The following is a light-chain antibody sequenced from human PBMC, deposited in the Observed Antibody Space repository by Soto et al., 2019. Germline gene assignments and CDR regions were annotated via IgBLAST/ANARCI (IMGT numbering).Light chain of an antibody. CDR3: HQYGSAPIT. Sequence: EIVLTQSPGTLSLSPGDRATLSCRASQSVTPNYLAWYQQKPGQAPRLLVYGASIRATGIPDSFSGSGSGTDFTLTISRLEPEDFAVYYCHQYGSAPITFGQGTRLETK. J-gene: IGKJ5*01. CDR1: QSVTPNY. CDR2: GAS. V-gene: IGKV3-20*01.